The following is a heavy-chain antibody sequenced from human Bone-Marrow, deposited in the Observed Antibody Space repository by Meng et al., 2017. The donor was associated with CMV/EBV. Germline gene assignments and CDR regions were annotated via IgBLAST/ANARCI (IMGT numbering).Heavy chain of an antibody. CDR1: GGSISSSSYY. D-gene: IGHD3-22*01. J-gene: IGHJ4*02. CDR2: IYYSGST. V-gene: IGHV4-39*07. CDR3: AREEGEYYYDSSGYSI. Sequence: RQRQGSGPGLVKPSETLSLPCTVSGGSISSSSYYWGWIRQPPGKGLEWIGSIYYSGSTYYNPSLKSRVTISVDTSKNQFSLKLSSVTAADTAVYYRAREEGEYYYDSSGYSIWGQGTLVTVSS.